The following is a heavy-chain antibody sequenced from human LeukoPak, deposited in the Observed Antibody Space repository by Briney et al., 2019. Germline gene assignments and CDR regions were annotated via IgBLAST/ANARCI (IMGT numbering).Heavy chain of an antibody. CDR1: GGSISSYY. V-gene: IGHV4-4*07. CDR3: ARSAIFGINYYYYYVDV. CDR2: IYTSGST. Sequence: SETLSLTCTVSGGSISSYYWSWIRQPAGKGLEWIGRIYTSGSTNYNPSLKSRVTMSVDTSKNQFSLKLSSVTAADTAVYYCARSAIFGINYYYYYVDVWGKGTTVTVSS. J-gene: IGHJ6*03. D-gene: IGHD3-3*01.